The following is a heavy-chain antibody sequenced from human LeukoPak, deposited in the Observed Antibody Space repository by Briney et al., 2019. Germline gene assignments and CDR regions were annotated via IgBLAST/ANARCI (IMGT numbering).Heavy chain of an antibody. CDR2: MNPNSGNT. V-gene: IGHV1-8*01. Sequence: GASVKVSCKASGYTFTSYDINWVRQATGQGLEWMGWMNPNSGNTGYAQKFQGRVTITRNTSISTAYMELSSLRSEDTAVYYCARVGSSGPLDAFDIWGQGTMVTVSS. D-gene: IGHD6-19*01. CDR1: GYTFTSYD. J-gene: IGHJ3*02. CDR3: ARVGSSGPLDAFDI.